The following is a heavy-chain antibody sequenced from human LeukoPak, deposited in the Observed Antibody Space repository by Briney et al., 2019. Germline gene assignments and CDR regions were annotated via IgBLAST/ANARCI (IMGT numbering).Heavy chain of an antibody. V-gene: IGHV3-66*01. CDR3: ARDIVAPIGGAYYYYMDV. CDR1: GFTVSTNY. CDR2: IYSGGLT. Sequence: GGSLRLSCAASGFTVSTNYMSWVRQAPGKGLEWVSVIYSGGLTYYADSVKGRFTISRDNYKNTLNLQMNSLRAEDTAVYYCARDIVAPIGGAYYYYMDVWGKGTTVTISS. J-gene: IGHJ6*03. D-gene: IGHD5-12*01.